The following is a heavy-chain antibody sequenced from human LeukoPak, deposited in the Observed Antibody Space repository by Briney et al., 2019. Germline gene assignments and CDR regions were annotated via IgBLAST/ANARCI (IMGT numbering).Heavy chain of an antibody. D-gene: IGHD3-22*01. J-gene: IGHJ4*02. V-gene: IGHV3-9*01. Sequence: GGSLRLSCAASGFSFDDYAMHWVRQAPGKGLEWVSGISWKSGSIGYADSVKGRFTISRDNAKNSLYLQMNSLRAEDTALYYCAKDIGMDYYDSSGYSNYFDYWGQGTLVTVSS. CDR2: ISWKSGSI. CDR3: AKDIGMDYYDSSGYSNYFDY. CDR1: GFSFDDYA.